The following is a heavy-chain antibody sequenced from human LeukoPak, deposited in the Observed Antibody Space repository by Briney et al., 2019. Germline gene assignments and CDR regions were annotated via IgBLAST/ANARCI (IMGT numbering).Heavy chain of an antibody. CDR3: AREAERRIVN. CDR1: SFSISSGYY. V-gene: IGHV4-38-2*02. Sequence: SEDLSLTCVVSSFSISSGYYWGWIRQPPGRGLEWIVNSHPSGTTFYNSSLKSRVAMSIDTSKNQFSLKLVSVTAADTAVYYCAREAERRIVNWGQGALVTVSS. CDR2: SHPSGTT. J-gene: IGHJ4*02. D-gene: IGHD1-1*01.